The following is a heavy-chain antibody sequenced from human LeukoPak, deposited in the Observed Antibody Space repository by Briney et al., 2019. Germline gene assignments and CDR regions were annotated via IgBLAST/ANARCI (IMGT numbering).Heavy chain of an antibody. CDR2: INPNSGGT. CDR1: GYTFTGYY. D-gene: IGHD6-13*01. Sequence: ASVKVSCKASGYTFTGYYMHWVRQAPGQGLEWMGWINPNSGGTKYAQKFQGRVTMTRDTSISTAYMELSRLRSDDTAVYYCAREWGEEQQLGGYNWFDSWGQGTLVTVSS. CDR3: AREWGEEQQLGGYNWFDS. V-gene: IGHV1-2*02. J-gene: IGHJ5*01.